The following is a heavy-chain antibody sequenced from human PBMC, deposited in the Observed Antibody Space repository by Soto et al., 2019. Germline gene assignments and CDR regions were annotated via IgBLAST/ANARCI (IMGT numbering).Heavy chain of an antibody. CDR1: GYSFTRNW. J-gene: IGHJ1*01. Sequence: GESLKISCQGSGYSFTRNWIAWVRQMPGKGLEWMGIIYPGDSDTRYSPSFQGQVTISADKSINTAYLQWSSLKVSDTAMYYCARHSGTAESDSRWGQGTLVTVSS. D-gene: IGHD6-13*01. CDR3: ARHSGTAESDSR. V-gene: IGHV5-51*01. CDR2: IYPGDSDT.